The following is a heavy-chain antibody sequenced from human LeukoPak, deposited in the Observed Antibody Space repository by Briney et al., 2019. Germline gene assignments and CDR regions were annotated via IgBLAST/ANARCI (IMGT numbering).Heavy chain of an antibody. Sequence: SETLSLTCALSGGSIKNYYWSWFRQPLGKGLEWIGYVYYTGTTSYNPSLKSRVIISVETSKNQFSLTLNSVTAADTAVYHCARQSDPYYHYGLDFWGQGTTVIVSS. V-gene: IGHV4-59*01. CDR3: ARQSDPYYHYGLDF. CDR2: VYYTGTT. J-gene: IGHJ6*02. CDR1: GGSIKNYY.